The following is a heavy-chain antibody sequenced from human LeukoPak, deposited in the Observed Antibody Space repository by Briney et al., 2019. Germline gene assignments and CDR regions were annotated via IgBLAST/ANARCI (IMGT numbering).Heavy chain of an antibody. Sequence: QTGGSLRLSCAASGFPFSSYWMHWVRHVPGKGLLWVSRINSDGSPTIYADSVRGRFTISRDNAKNTLYLQMSGLRVEDTAVYHCASDSPYYGMDVWGQGTTVTVSS. CDR2: INSDGSPT. CDR3: ASDSPYYGMDV. V-gene: IGHV3-74*01. CDR1: GFPFSSYW. J-gene: IGHJ6*02.